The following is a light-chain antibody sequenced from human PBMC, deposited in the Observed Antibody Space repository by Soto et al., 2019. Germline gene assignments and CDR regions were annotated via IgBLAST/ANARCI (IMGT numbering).Light chain of an antibody. V-gene: IGLV2-14*03. Sequence: QSAQTQPASVSGSPGQSITISCTGTSNDIGPYNYVSWYQQHPGKAPKLLIYDVTNRASGVSDRFSGSKSGRTASLTISGLQAEDEADYYCSSYTSIIAVVFGGGTKLTVL. CDR3: SSYTSIIAVV. CDR1: SNDIGPYNY. CDR2: DVT. J-gene: IGLJ2*01.